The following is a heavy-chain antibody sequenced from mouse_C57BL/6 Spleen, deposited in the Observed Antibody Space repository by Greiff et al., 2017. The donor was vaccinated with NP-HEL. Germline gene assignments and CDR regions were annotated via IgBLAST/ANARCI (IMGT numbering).Heavy chain of an antibody. Sequence: DVQLQQSGPELVKPGASVKISCKASGYSFTGYYMNWVKQSPEKSLEWIGEINPSTGGTTYNQKFKAKATLTVDKSSSTAYMQLKSLTSEDSAVYYCARSDYGSSSWYFDVWGTGTTVTVSS. J-gene: IGHJ1*03. D-gene: IGHD1-1*01. CDR2: INPSTGGT. V-gene: IGHV1-42*01. CDR1: GYSFTGYY. CDR3: ARSDYGSSSWYFDV.